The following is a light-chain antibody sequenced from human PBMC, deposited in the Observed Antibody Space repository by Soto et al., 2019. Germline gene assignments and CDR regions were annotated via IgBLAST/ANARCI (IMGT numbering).Light chain of an antibody. V-gene: IGLV2-14*01. Sequence: QSALTQPASVSGSPGQSITISCTGTRNDVGAFEYVSWYQQLPGKAPKLMIYEVNNRPSGVSSRFSGSKSGNTASLTISGLQAEDEADYYCSSYTGSTTILFGGGTKVTVL. CDR2: EVN. CDR3: SSYTGSTTIL. CDR1: RNDVGAFEY. J-gene: IGLJ2*01.